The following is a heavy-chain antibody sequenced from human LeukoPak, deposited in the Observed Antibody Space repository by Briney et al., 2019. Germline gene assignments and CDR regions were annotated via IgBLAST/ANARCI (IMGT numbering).Heavy chain of an antibody. CDR3: ARWVFWTYYFDY. V-gene: IGHV3-33*08. CDR2: IWYDGSNK. J-gene: IGHJ4*02. D-gene: IGHD3/OR15-3a*01. CDR1: GFTFSSYA. Sequence: GGSLRLSCAASGFTFSSYAMHWVRQAPGKGLEWVAVIWYDGSNKYYADSVKGRFTISRDNSKNTLYLQMNSLRAEDTAVYYCARWVFWTYYFDYWGQGTLVTVSS.